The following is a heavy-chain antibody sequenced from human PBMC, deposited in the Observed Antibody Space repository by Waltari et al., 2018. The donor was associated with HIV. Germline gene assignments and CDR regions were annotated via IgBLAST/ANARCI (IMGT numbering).Heavy chain of an antibody. CDR2: IYYSGST. D-gene: IGHD4-4*01. V-gene: IGHV4-59*13. J-gene: IGHJ4*02. Sequence: QVQLQGSGPGLVKPSATLSLTCTVSGDSIRSFYCTWIRPPTGKGLEWIGYIYYSGSTNYNPSLKSRVTISVDTSKNQFSLKLTSVTAADTAVYYCARGARRVGMTVTYAQGGLDYWGQGSLVTVSS. CDR1: GDSIRSFY. CDR3: ARGARRVGMTVTYAQGGLDY.